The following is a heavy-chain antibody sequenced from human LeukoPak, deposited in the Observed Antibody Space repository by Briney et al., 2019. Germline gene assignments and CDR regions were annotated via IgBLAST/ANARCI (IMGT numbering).Heavy chain of an antibody. CDR3: ARGGIAARFAY. Sequence: PGGSLRLSCAASGFTFSGYGMHWVRQAPGEGLEWVAVIWYDGSKKYYADSVKGRFTISRDNAKNSLYLQMNSLRVEDTAVYYCARGGIAARFAYWGQGTLVIVSS. V-gene: IGHV3-33*01. CDR2: IWYDGSKK. J-gene: IGHJ4*02. D-gene: IGHD6-6*01. CDR1: GFTFSGYG.